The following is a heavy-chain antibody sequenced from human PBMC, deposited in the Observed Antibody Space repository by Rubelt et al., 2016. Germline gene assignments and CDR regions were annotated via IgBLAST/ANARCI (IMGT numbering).Heavy chain of an antibody. D-gene: IGHD1-26*01. CDR2: ILPIFGTA. V-gene: IGHV1-69*06. CDR3: ARGVGATNVDY. J-gene: IGHJ4*02. Sequence: QVQLVQSGAEVKKPGASVKVSCKASGGTFSSYAISWVRQAPGQGLEWMGGILPIFGTANYAQKCQGRVTMTRDTSTSTVYMELSSLRSEDTAVYYCARGVGATNVDYWGQGTLVTVSS. CDR1: GGTFSSYA.